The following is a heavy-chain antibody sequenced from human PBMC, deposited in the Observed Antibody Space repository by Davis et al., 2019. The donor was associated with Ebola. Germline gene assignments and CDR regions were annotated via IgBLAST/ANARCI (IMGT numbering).Heavy chain of an antibody. D-gene: IGHD2-21*02. Sequence: GESLKISCAASGFTISSNYMSWVRQAPGKGLEWVANIKQDGSEKYYVDSVKGRFTISRDNAKNSLYLQMNSLRAEDTAVYYCARMGVGVVVTLDVWGQGTTVTVSS. CDR2: IKQDGSEK. CDR1: GFTISSNY. J-gene: IGHJ6*02. V-gene: IGHV3-7*01. CDR3: ARMGVGVVVTLDV.